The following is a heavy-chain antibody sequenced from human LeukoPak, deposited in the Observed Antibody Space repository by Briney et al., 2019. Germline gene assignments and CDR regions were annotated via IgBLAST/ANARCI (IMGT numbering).Heavy chain of an antibody. J-gene: IGHJ6*03. CDR3: ARGVYAMVRGTSGIGYYYYYYMDV. Sequence: PSETLSLTCTVSADSISSYYWNWIRQPPGKGLEWIGYIYYSGSTNYNPSLRSRVSISVDTSKNQCSLKLSSVTAADTAVYYCARGVYAMVRGTSGIGYYYYYYMDVWGKGTTVTVSS. D-gene: IGHD3-10*01. CDR2: IYYSGST. V-gene: IGHV4-59*01. CDR1: ADSISSYY.